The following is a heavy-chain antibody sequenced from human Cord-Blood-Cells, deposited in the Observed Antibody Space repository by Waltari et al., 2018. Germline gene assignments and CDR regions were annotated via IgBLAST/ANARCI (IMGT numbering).Heavy chain of an antibody. J-gene: IGHJ3*02. CDR3: ARPQWGYFDWLFAFDI. D-gene: IGHD3-9*01. Sequence: QLQLQESGPGLVKPSETLSLTCTVSGGSISSSSYYWGWIRQPPGKGLEWIGSIYYSGSTHYNPSLKGRVTISVDRSKNQFSLKLSSVTAADTAVYYCARPQWGYFDWLFAFDIWGQGTMVTVSS. CDR2: IYYSGST. CDR1: GGSISSSSYY. V-gene: IGHV4-39*01.